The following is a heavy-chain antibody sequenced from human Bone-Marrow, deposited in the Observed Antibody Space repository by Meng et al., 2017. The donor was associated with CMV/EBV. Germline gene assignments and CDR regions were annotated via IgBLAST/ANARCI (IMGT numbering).Heavy chain of an antibody. D-gene: IGHD5-18*01. CDR1: GFTFSSYG. Sequence: GGSLRLSCAASGFTFSSYGMHWVRQAPGKGLEWVAFIRYDGSNKYYADSVKGRFIISRDNSKNTLYLQMNSLRAEDTAVYYCAKSSPGIQLWSPVDYWGQGTLVTVSS. CDR3: AKSSPGIQLWSPVDY. J-gene: IGHJ4*02. V-gene: IGHV3-30*02. CDR2: IRYDGSNK.